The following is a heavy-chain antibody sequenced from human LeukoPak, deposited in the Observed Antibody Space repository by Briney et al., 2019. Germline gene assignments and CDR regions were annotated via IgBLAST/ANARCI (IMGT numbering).Heavy chain of an antibody. CDR2: ISSSSSYI. D-gene: IGHD6-13*01. CDR3: ARWGSAAGIYYYYGMDV. CDR1: GFTFSSYS. J-gene: IGHJ6*02. V-gene: IGHV3-21*01. Sequence: GGSLRLSCAASGFTFSSYSMNWVRQAPGKGLEWVSSISSSSSYIYYADSVKGRFTISRDNAKNSLYLQMNSLRAEDTAVYYCARWGSAAGIYYYYGMDVWGQGTTVTVFS.